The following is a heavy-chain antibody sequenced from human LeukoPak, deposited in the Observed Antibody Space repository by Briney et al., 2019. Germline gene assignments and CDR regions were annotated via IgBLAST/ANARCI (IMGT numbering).Heavy chain of an antibody. Sequence: SETLSLTCAVYGGSFSGYYWSWIRQPPGKGLEWIGEINHSGSTNYNPSLKSRVTISVDTSKNQFSLKLSSVTAADTAVYYCAREKIAAARGSYMDVWGKGTTVTVSS. V-gene: IGHV4-34*01. D-gene: IGHD6-13*01. CDR2: INHSGST. CDR1: GGSFSGYY. J-gene: IGHJ6*03. CDR3: AREKIAAARGSYMDV.